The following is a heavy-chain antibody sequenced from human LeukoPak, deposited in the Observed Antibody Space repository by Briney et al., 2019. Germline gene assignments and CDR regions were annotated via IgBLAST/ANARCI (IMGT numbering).Heavy chain of an antibody. Sequence: SETLSLTCTVSGGSISSGSYYWSWIRQPPGKGLEWIGYIYYSGSTNYNPSLKSRVTISVDTSKNQFSLKLSSVTAADTAVYYCARLRWGPRDAFDIWGQGTMVTVSS. D-gene: IGHD5-24*01. V-gene: IGHV4-61*01. J-gene: IGHJ3*02. CDR1: GGSISSGSYY. CDR2: IYYSGST. CDR3: ARLRWGPRDAFDI.